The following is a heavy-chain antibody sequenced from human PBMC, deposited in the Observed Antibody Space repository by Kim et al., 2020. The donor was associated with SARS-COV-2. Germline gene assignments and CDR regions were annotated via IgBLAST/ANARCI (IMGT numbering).Heavy chain of an antibody. Sequence: SVKGRFTISRDNSKNTLYLQMNSLRAEDTAVYYCAKDRGYSGRGGPNFDYWGQGTLVTVSS. V-gene: IGHV3-30*02. CDR3: AKDRGYSGRGGPNFDY. D-gene: IGHD1-26*01. J-gene: IGHJ4*02.